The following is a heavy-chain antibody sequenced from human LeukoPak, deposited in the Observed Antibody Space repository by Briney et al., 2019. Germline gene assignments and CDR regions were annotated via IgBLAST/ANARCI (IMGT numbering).Heavy chain of an antibody. D-gene: IGHD1-26*01. CDR3: ARGIPPARKILSVTYPLQGYYMDI. CDR1: GGTFSNSA. CDR2: IIPLFGTT. J-gene: IGHJ6*03. Sequence: GSSVKVSCKASGGTFSNSAVSWVRQAPGQGLEWMGGIIPLFGTTDYAQKFQGRVTISADESPSTAYMELSSLRSEDTAVYYCARGIPPARKILSVTYPLQGYYMDIWGKGTTVTVSS. V-gene: IGHV1-69*01.